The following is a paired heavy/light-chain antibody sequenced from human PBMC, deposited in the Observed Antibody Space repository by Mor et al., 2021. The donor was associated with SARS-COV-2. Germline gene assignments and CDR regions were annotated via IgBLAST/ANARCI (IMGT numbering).Heavy chain of an antibody. V-gene: IGHV4-59*08. CDR1: GGSINNYY. Sequence: QVQLQESGPRLVKPSETLPLTCTVSGGSINNYYWSWIRQPPGKGLEYIGYISYTGNTDYNPSLKSRVIISVDTSKNQFSLRLSSVTAADTAVYHCARHRPGQPYFDYWGQGALVTVSS. J-gene: IGHJ4*02. CDR2: ISYTGNT. D-gene: IGHD3-10*01. CDR3: ARHRPGQPYFDY.
Light chain of an antibody. CDR2: GAS. J-gene: IGKJ2*01. CDR1: QSLSSN. Sequence: DIVMTQSPGTLSASPGERATLSCRASQSLSSNLAWYQQKAGQAPRLLIYGASTRATGIPARFSGSGSGTEFTLTISSLQPEDFAVYYCQQYNNWPYTFGQGTKVEIK. V-gene: IGKV3-15*01. CDR3: QQYNNWPYT.